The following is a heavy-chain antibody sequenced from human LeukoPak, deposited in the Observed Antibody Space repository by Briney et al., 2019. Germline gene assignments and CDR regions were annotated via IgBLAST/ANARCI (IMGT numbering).Heavy chain of an antibody. CDR1: GFTFDDYG. CDR2: INWNGGST. D-gene: IGHD3-22*01. Sequence: GGSLRLSCAVSGFTFDDYGMSWVRQAPGKGLEWVSGINWNGGSTGYADSVKGRFTISRDNAKNSLYLQMNSLRAEDTALYYCARANYSDSSGYPVPFDPWGQGTLVTVSS. J-gene: IGHJ5*02. V-gene: IGHV3-20*04. CDR3: ARANYSDSSGYPVPFDP.